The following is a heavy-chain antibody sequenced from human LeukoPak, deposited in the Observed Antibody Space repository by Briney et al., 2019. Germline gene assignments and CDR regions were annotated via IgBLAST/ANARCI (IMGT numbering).Heavy chain of an antibody. V-gene: IGHV3-23*01. CDR1: GFTFSSYG. CDR2: NAGSGGGGGT. J-gene: IGHJ3*02. CDR3: AKGTTGHCSGATSYPFDM. Sequence: PGGSLRLSCVASGFTFSSYGMNWVRQAPGKVLEWVSSNAGSGGGGGTYHADSVKGRFTISRDDSKNTLVLHMNSLRVEDTAVYYCAKGTTGHCSGATSYPFDMWGQGTVVSVSS. D-gene: IGHD2-15*01.